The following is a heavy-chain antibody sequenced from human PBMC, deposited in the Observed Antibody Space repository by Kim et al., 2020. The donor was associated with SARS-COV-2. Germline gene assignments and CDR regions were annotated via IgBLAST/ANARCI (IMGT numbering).Heavy chain of an antibody. CDR3: ARDQQLVNYYGMDV. J-gene: IGHJ6*02. CDR2: INPNSGGT. CDR1: GYTFTGYY. V-gene: IGHV1-2*02. Sequence: ASVKVSCKASGYTFTGYYMHWVRQAPGQGLEWMGWINPNSGGTNYAQKFQGRVTMTRDTSISTAYMELSRLRSDDTAVYYCARDQQLVNYYGMDVWGQGTTVTVSS. D-gene: IGHD6-13*01.